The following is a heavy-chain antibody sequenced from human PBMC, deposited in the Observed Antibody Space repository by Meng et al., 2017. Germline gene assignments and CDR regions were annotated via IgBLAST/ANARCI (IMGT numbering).Heavy chain of an antibody. Sequence: CAVSGFTFSSYAMHWVRQAPGKGLEWVEVISYDGSNKYYEDSVKGRFTISRDNSKNTLYLQMNSLRDEDTAVYYCARDKDGGVGENWGQGTLVTVSS. D-gene: IGHD3-10*01. CDR3: ARDKDGGVGEN. CDR1: GFTFSSYA. V-gene: IGHV3-30*04. J-gene: IGHJ4*02. CDR2: ISYDGSNK.